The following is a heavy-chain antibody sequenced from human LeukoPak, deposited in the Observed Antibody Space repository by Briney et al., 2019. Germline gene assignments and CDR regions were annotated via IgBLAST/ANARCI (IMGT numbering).Heavy chain of an antibody. CDR3: ARAAFYGSGKLEWYYYYMDV. J-gene: IGHJ6*03. CDR1: GGSISSYH. D-gene: IGHD3-10*01. CDR2: IYTSGST. Sequence: SETLSLTCTVSGGSISSYHWSWIRQPAGKGLEWIGRIYTSGSTNYNPSLKSRVTMSVDTSKNQFSLKLSSVTAADTAVYYCARAAFYGSGKLEWYYYYMDVWGKGTTVTISS. V-gene: IGHV4-4*07.